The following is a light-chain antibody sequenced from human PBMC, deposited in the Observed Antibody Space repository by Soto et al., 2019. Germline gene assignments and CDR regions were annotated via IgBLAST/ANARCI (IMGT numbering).Light chain of an antibody. V-gene: IGKV1-16*02. CDR3: QQYHSYPVT. CDR2: AAS. Sequence: DIQMTQSPSSLSASVGDTVTITCRASQGISNFLAWFQQKPGKAPKSLISAASSLQSGVPSKFSGSGSDTDFTLTIISLQPEDSATYFCQQYHSYPVTFGGGTKVEIK. J-gene: IGKJ4*01. CDR1: QGISNF.